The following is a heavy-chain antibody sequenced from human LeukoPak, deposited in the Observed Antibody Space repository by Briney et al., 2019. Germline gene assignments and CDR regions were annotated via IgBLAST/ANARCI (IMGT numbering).Heavy chain of an antibody. Sequence: ASVKVSCKASGGTFSSYAISWVRQAPGQGLEWMGRIIPILGIANYAQKFQGRVTITADKSTSTAYMELSSLRAEDTALYYCAKGFLVWFGEFDPWGQGTRVTVSS. CDR3: AKGFLVWFGEFDP. CDR2: IIPILGIA. J-gene: IGHJ5*02. V-gene: IGHV1-69*04. D-gene: IGHD3-10*01. CDR1: GGTFSSYA.